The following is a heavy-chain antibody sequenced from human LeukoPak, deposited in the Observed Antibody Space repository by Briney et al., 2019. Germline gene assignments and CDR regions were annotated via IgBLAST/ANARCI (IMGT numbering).Heavy chain of an antibody. CDR2: IYYSGST. J-gene: IGHJ4*02. CDR3: ARLPAAVLIFDY. D-gene: IGHD2-2*01. V-gene: IGHV4-39*01. CDR1: GGSISSSSYY. Sequence: PSETLSLTCTVSGGSISSSSYYWGWIRQPPGKGLEWIGSIYYSGSTYYNPSLKSRVTISVDTSKNQFSLKLSSVTAADTAVYYCARLPAAVLIFDYWGQGTLVTVSS.